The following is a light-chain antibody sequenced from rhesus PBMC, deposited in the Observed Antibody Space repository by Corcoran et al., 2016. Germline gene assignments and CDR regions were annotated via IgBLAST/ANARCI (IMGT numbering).Light chain of an antibody. CDR2: EAS. CDR1: QGINND. CDR3: QHYYSTPWT. V-gene: IGKV1-25*01. Sequence: DIQMTQSPSSLSASVGDRVTITCRASQGINNDLAWYQQKPGETPKLLIYEASSLQSGIPSRFSGSGSGTDFTLTISSLQSEDVATYYCQHYYSTPWTFGQGTKVEIK. J-gene: IGKJ1*01.